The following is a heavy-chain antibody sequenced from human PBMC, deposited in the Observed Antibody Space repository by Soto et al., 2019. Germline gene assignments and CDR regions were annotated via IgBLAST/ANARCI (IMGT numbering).Heavy chain of an antibody. J-gene: IGHJ6*02. V-gene: IGHV1-69*13. CDR3: ARADVRAAEVYYYYGLDV. CDR2: IIPIFGTA. D-gene: IGHD6-13*01. Sequence: SVKVSCKASGGTFSSYAISWVRQAPGQGLEWMGGIIPIFGTANYAQKFQGRVTITADESTSTAYMELSSLRSEDTAVYYCARADVRAAEVYYYYGLDVWGQGTTVTVSS. CDR1: GGTFSSYA.